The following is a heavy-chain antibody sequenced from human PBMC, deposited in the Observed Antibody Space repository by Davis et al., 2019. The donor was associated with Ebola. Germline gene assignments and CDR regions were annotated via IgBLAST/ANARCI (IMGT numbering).Heavy chain of an antibody. D-gene: IGHD4-23*01. CDR1: GYTFTSYA. J-gene: IGHJ3*02. CDR3: ARDPLLTQGPAFDI. V-gene: IGHV1-18*01. CDR2: ISAYNGNT. Sequence: ASVKVSCKASGYTFTSYAMHWVRQAPGQRLEWMGWISAYNGNTNYAQKLQGRVTMTTDTSTSTAYMELRSLRSEDTAVYYCARDPLLTQGPAFDIWGQGTMVTVSS.